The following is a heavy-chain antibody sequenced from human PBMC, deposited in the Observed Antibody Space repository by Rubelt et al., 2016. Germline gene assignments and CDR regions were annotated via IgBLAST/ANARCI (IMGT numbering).Heavy chain of an antibody. CDR2: IYYSGST. Sequence: QVQLQESGPGLVKPSETLSLTCTVSGGSISSYYWSWIRQPPGKGLEWIGYIYYSGSTYYNPSLKSRVTISVDTAKNQFSLKLSSVTAADTAVYYCARTGSVVVAAKWSWFDPWGQGTLVTVSS. J-gene: IGHJ5*02. CDR1: GGSISSYY. V-gene: IGHV4-59*06. D-gene: IGHD2-15*01. CDR3: ARTGSVVVAAKWSWFDP.